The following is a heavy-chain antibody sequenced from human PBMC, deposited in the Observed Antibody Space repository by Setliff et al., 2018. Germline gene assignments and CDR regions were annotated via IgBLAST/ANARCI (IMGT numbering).Heavy chain of an antibody. CDR3: AGRDYSGGDS. J-gene: IGHJ5*01. CDR1: GVSISANHY. V-gene: IGHV4-39*02. Sequence: KPSETLSLTCTVSGVSISANHYWGWIRQPPGKGLEWIGSISYGGNTYYNPSLNSRVTISADTSNNSFSLNLFSVTAADTAVYYCAGRDYSGGDSWGHGTLVTVSS. CDR2: ISYGGNT. D-gene: IGHD4-4*01.